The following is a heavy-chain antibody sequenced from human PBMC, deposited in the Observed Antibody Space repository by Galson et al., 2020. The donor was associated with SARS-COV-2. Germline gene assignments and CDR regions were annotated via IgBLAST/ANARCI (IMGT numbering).Heavy chain of an antibody. V-gene: IGHV3-74*01. CDR2: IYSEGSST. J-gene: IGHJ4*02. CDR3: ARGDMRNDYFGY. Sequence: GGSLRLSCAASGFTFSSYWMHWVRQAPGKGLVWVSRIYSEGSSTSYADSVKGRFTISGDDAKNTLYLHMRSLRAEDTAVYYCARGDMRNDYFGYWCQGTLVTVSS. D-gene: IGHD3-16*01. CDR1: GFTFSSYW.